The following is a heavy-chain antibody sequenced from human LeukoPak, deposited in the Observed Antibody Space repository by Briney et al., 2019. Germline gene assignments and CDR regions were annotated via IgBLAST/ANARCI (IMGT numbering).Heavy chain of an antibody. CDR1: GFTFSSYS. V-gene: IGHV3-21*01. CDR2: ISSSSSYI. CDR3: ARVPMYYDILTGYYTGYYFDY. D-gene: IGHD3-9*01. J-gene: IGHJ4*02. Sequence: GGSLRLSCAASGFTFSSYSMNWVRQAPGKGLEWVSSISSSSSYIYYADSVKGRSTISRDNAKNSLYLQMNSLRAEDTAVYYCARVPMYYDILTGYYTGYYFDYWGQGTLVTVSS.